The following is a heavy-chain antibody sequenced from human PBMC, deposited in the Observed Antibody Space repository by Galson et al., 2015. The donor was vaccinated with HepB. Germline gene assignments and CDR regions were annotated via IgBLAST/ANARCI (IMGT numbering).Heavy chain of an antibody. J-gene: IGHJ4*02. Sequence: SLRLSCAASGFEFSSYGMHWVRQVPGKGLEWVALVSSDSSDRDLADSVTGRFTISRDNSKNTVFLQMKGLRPEDTAVYYCARGQCTGGSCVLEYWGQGTLVTVSS. CDR1: GFEFSSYG. CDR2: VSSDSSDR. V-gene: IGHV3-30*04. D-gene: IGHD2-15*01. CDR3: ARGQCTGGSCVLEY.